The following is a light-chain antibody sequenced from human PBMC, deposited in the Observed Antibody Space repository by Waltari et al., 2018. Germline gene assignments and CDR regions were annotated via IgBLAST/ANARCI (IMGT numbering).Light chain of an antibody. CDR3: SSYSRSAFL. J-gene: IGLJ2*01. V-gene: IGLV2-14*03. CDR2: DVS. Sequence: QSALTQPASVSGSPGQSITISCPGTSRDVGSYNYVSWYQQYPGRAPKLMIYDVSSRPSGVSNRFSGSKSGNTASLTISGLQPEDEATYYCSSYSRSAFLFGGGTKLTVL. CDR1: SRDVGSYNY.